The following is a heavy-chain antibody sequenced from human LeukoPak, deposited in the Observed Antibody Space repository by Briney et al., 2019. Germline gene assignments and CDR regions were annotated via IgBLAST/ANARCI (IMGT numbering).Heavy chain of an antibody. CDR3: ASTPDYYASSGYYFDY. CDR1: GGSFSGYY. Sequence: AETLSLTCAVYGGSFSGYYWSWIRQPPGKVLEWIGEINHIGSNNYNPSLKSGATIPVKTSKNHFSLKLSSVTPADQAVFYVASTPDYYASSGYYFDYWGQETLVTVSS. CDR2: INHIGSN. D-gene: IGHD3-22*01. V-gene: IGHV4-34*01. J-gene: IGHJ4*02.